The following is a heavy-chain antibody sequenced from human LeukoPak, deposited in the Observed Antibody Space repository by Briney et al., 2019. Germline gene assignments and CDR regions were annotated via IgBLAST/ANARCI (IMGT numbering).Heavy chain of an antibody. CDR2: IYPGDSNT. CDR3: ARDSGGSTLYNFDY. Sequence: GESLKIPCQACGYSFSNYWIGWVRQMPGEGLEWMGIIYPGDSNTRYSPSFRVQVTISADKSISTAYLQWNSLKASDTAMYYCARDSGGSTLYNFDYWSQGTLVTVSS. CDR1: GYSFSNYW. D-gene: IGHD2-15*01. V-gene: IGHV5-51*01. J-gene: IGHJ4*02.